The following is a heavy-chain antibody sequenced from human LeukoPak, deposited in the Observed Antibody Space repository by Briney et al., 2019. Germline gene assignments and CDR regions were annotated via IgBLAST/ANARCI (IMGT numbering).Heavy chain of an antibody. J-gene: IGHJ4*02. CDR1: GFTFDDYG. D-gene: IGHD3-10*01. Sequence: PGGSLRLSCAASGFTFDDYGISWVRQAPGKGLEWVSGINWNGGSTGYADSVKGRFTISRDNAKNSLYLQMNSLRAEDTALYHCARDYYGSGSYYNDYWGQGTLVTVSS. V-gene: IGHV3-20*01. CDR2: INWNGGST. CDR3: ARDYYGSGSYYNDY.